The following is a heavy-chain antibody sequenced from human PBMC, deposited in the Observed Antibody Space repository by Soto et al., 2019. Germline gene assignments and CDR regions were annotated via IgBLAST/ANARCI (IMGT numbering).Heavy chain of an antibody. CDR2: IYYSGST. CDR3: ARDRRLSEWFDP. V-gene: IGHV4-31*03. CDR1: GGSISSGGYY. D-gene: IGHD6-25*01. Sequence: PSETLSLTCTVSGGSISSGGYYCSWIRQHPGKGLEWIGYIYYSGSTYYNPSLKSRVTISVDTSKNQFSLKLSSVTAADTAVYYCARDRRLSEWFDPWGQGTLVTVSS. J-gene: IGHJ5*02.